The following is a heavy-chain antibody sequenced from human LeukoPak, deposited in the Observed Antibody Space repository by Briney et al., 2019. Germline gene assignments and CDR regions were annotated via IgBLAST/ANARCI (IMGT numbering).Heavy chain of an antibody. Sequence: GETLKSSCNGSGCSFTRYWIGWVSQMLGKGMEWTGIISPGDSDTRYGPSFQGQVNTSADKSISTAYQQWSSLKASDTAMYYCARLYYGSGRNKNWFDPWGQGTLVTVSS. CDR2: ISPGDSDT. CDR3: ARLYYGSGRNKNWFDP. J-gene: IGHJ5*02. V-gene: IGHV5-51*01. D-gene: IGHD3-10*01. CDR1: GCSFTRYW.